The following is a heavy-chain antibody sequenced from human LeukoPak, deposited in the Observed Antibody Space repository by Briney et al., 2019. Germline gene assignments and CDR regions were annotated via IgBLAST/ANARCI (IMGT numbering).Heavy chain of an antibody. V-gene: IGHV3-11*01. CDR1: GFTFCDYY. CDR3: ARASHKYYDFWSGLGWFDP. CDR2: ISSSGSTI. Sequence: GGSLRLSCAASGFTFCDYYMSWIRQAPGKGLEWVSYISSSGSTIYYADSVKGRFTISRDNAKNSLYLQMNSLRAEDTAVYYCARASHKYYDFWSGLGWFDPWGQGTLVTVSS. D-gene: IGHD3-3*01. J-gene: IGHJ5*02.